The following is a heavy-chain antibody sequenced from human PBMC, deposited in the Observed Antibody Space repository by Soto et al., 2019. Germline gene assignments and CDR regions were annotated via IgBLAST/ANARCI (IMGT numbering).Heavy chain of an antibody. V-gene: IGHV3-23*01. D-gene: IGHD2-2*01. CDR1: GFTFSSYA. CDR2: ISGSGGST. CDR3: AKVYCSSTSCDYYYYYGMDV. J-gene: IGHJ6*02. Sequence: EVQLLESGGGLVQPGGSLRLSCAASGFTFSSYAMSWVRQAPGKGLEWVSAISGSGGSTYYADSVKGRFTISRDNSKNTLYLQMNSLRAEETAVYYCAKVYCSSTSCDYYYYYGMDVWGQGTTVTVSS.